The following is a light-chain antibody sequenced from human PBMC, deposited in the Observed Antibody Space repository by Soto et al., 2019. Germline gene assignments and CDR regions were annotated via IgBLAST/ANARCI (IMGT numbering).Light chain of an antibody. V-gene: IGLV2-8*01. J-gene: IGLJ2*01. Sequence: QSALTQPPSASGSPGQSVTISCTGTSSDVGAYNYVSWYQQHPGKAPKLIIYEVSKRPSGVPDRFSGSKSGNTASLSVSGLQTEDEADYYCSSYAGSNNYVAFGGGTKL. CDR3: SSYAGSNNYVA. CDR2: EVS. CDR1: SSDVGAYNY.